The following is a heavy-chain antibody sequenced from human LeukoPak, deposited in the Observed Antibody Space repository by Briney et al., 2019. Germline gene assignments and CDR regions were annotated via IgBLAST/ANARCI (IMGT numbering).Heavy chain of an antibody. CDR2: VYYSGRT. CDR3: AQRLGVSLYFDC. J-gene: IGHJ4*02. V-gene: IGHV4-39*01. CDR1: GGSLSSSSYY. Sequence: SETLSLTCTVSGGSLSSSSYYWVWVRQPPGKGLEWIGSVYYSGRTYYNPSLKSRITISVDTSKNQFSLKLSSVTAADTAVYYCAQRLGVSLYFDCWGQGALVTVSS. D-gene: IGHD3-10*01.